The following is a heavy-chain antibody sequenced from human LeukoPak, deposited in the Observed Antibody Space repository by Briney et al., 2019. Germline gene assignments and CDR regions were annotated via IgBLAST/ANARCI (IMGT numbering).Heavy chain of an antibody. CDR3: ARHNRGLDY. J-gene: IGHJ4*02. CDR1: GGSISSGSYY. D-gene: IGHD2/OR15-2a*01. CDR2: IYTSGST. Sequence: SETLSLTCTVSGGSISSGSYYWSWIRQPAGKGLEWIGRIYTSGSTNYNPSLKSRVTISVDTSKNQFSLKLSSVTAADTAVYYCARHNRGLDYWGQGTLVTVSS. V-gene: IGHV4-61*02.